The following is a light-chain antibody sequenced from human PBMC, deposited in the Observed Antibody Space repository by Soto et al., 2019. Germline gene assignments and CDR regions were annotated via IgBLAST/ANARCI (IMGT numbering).Light chain of an antibody. V-gene: IGKV4-1*01. J-gene: IGKJ1*01. CDR3: QHYYSSWT. Sequence: DIVMTQSPDSLAVSLGERATINCKSSQNNKNYLAWYQQKAGQPPKLIIDWASTRASGVPDRFSGSGSGTDFTLTISSLQAEVVAVYYCQHYYSSWTFGQGTKVEIK. CDR1: QNNKNY. CDR2: WAS.